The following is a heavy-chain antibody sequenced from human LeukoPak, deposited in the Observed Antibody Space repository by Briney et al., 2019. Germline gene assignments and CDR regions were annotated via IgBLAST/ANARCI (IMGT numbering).Heavy chain of an antibody. Sequence: QPGGSLRLSCAASGFTFSSYSMNWVRQAPGKGLEWLSYITSSSSSIFYADSVKGRFTISRDNAKNSLFLQMNSLRAEDTAVYYCARLPAYCSSTSCYYDYWGQGTLVTVSS. CDR3: ARLPAYCSSTSCYYDY. CDR2: ITSSSSSI. CDR1: GFTFSSYS. J-gene: IGHJ4*02. V-gene: IGHV3-48*04. D-gene: IGHD2-2*01.